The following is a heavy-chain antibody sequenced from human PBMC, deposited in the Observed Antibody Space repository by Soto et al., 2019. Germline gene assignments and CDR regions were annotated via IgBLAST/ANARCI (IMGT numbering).Heavy chain of an antibody. CDR3: ARLVVVSPVANV. J-gene: IGHJ4*02. CDR2: LNTYGNT. Sequence: SETLSLTCTVSGGSISSYRWSWIRQPAGKGLEWIGRLNTYGNTDYNPSLLSRVTILVDTSKNQFSLKLSSVTAADSAVYYCARLVVVSPVANVWGQGTLVTVSS. D-gene: IGHD2-2*01. V-gene: IGHV4-4*07. CDR1: GGSISSYR.